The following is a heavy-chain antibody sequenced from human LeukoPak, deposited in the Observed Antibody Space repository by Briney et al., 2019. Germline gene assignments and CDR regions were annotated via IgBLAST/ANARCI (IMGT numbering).Heavy chain of an antibody. D-gene: IGHD3-22*01. Sequence: GASVKVSCKASGYSFTSYGMHWVRQAPGQRLEWMGWINTGIGNTKYSQRFQGRVTITRDRSATTVYMELSSLRFEDTAIYFCASDNYYDSSGNLYWGQGTLVTVSS. CDR2: INTGIGNT. CDR1: GYSFTSYG. J-gene: IGHJ4*02. CDR3: ASDNYYDSSGNLY. V-gene: IGHV1-3*04.